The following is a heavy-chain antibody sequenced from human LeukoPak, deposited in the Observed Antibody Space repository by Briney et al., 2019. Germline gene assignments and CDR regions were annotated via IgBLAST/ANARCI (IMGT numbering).Heavy chain of an antibody. CDR2: ISWNSGSI. V-gene: IGHV3-9*01. CDR3: AKDRRPYYYYGMDV. CDR1: GFTFDDYA. J-gene: IGHJ6*02. Sequence: PGGSLRLSCAASGFTFDDYAMHWVRQAPGKGLEWVSGISWNSGSIGYADSVKGRFTISRDNAKNSLYLQMNNLRAEDTALYYCAKDRRPYYYYGMDVWGQGTTVTVSS.